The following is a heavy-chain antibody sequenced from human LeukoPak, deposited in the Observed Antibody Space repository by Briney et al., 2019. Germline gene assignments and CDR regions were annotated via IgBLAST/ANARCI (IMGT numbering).Heavy chain of an antibody. D-gene: IGHD1/OR15-1a*01. CDR3: GRIAINANNGMDV. J-gene: IGHJ6*02. Sequence: GGSLRLSCAASGFTFSSYGMSWVRQAPGKGLEWVSVISISGGTTYYADSVKGRFTISRDNSKNTLYLQMNSLRTEDTAVYYCGRIAINANNGMDVWGQGTTVTVSS. CDR1: GFTFSSYG. V-gene: IGHV3-23*01. CDR2: ISISGGTT.